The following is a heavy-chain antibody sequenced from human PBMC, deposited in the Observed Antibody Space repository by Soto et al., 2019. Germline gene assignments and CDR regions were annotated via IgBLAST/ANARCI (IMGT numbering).Heavy chain of an antibody. CDR3: AREGGRYCTGGSCQVDY. V-gene: IGHV4-31*03. D-gene: IGHD2-15*01. Sequence: TSETLSLTCTVSGGSISRGGYYWSWILQHPGKGLEWIGYIYYSGSTYYNPSLKSRVTISVDTSKNQFSLKLSSVTAADTAVYYCAREGGRYCTGGSCQVDYWGQGTLVTVSS. CDR1: GGSISRGGYY. CDR2: IYYSGST. J-gene: IGHJ4*02.